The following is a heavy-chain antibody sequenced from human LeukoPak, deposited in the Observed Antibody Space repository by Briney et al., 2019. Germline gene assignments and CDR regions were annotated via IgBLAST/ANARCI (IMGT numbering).Heavy chain of an antibody. D-gene: IGHD3-10*01. V-gene: IGHV1-46*01. Sequence: ASVKVSCKASGYTFTSYAMNWVRQAPGQGLEWMGIINPSGDSTSYAQKFQGRVTMTRDTSTSTVYMELSSLRSEDTAVYYCATPYYYGSGSSLYYFEFWGQGTLVTVSS. CDR2: INPSGDST. CDR3: ATPYYYGSGSSLYYFEF. J-gene: IGHJ4*02. CDR1: GYTFTSYA.